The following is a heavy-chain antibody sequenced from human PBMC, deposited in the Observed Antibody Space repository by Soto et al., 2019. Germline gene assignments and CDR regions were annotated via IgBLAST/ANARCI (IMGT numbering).Heavy chain of an antibody. CDR1: GFSLNTDGMG. V-gene: IGHV2-26*01. Sequence: QVTLKEAGPVLVKPTETLTLTCTVSGFSLNTDGMGVSWIRQPPGKALEWLAQIFSSDDKSYIASLKSRLSISKDSSGSQVVLSVTNMDPVDTATYYCARIRGYDSLVPVDYWGQGILVTVSS. CDR3: ARIRGYDSLVPVDY. CDR2: IFSSDDK. D-gene: IGHD5-12*01. J-gene: IGHJ4*02.